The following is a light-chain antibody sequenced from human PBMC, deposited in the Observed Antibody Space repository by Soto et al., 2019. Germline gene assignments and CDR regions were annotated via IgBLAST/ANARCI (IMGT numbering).Light chain of an antibody. V-gene: IGKV3-15*01. CDR2: EAS. Sequence: IVMTQSPATLSVSPGERFTLSCRASQSVRSNLAWYQQKPGQAPRLLIYEASTRATGVPARFSGSGSGTEFTLTISSLQSEDFAVYYCQQYNNWPPPTFGQGTRLEI. CDR1: QSVRSN. CDR3: QQYNNWPPPT. J-gene: IGKJ5*01.